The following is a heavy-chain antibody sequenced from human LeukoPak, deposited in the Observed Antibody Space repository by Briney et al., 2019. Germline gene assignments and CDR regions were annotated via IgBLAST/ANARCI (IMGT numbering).Heavy chain of an antibody. D-gene: IGHD2-2*02. V-gene: IGHV3-74*01. J-gene: IGHJ6*02. CDR1: GFTFSSYW. CDR2: INSDGSST. Sequence: PGGSLRLSCAASGFTFSSYWMPWVRQAPGKGLVWVSRINSDGSSTSYADSVKGRFTISRDNAKNTLYLQMNSLRAEDTAVYYCARGMVVVVPAAIRYYYGMDVWGQGTTVTVSS. CDR3: ARGMVVVVPAAIRYYYGMDV.